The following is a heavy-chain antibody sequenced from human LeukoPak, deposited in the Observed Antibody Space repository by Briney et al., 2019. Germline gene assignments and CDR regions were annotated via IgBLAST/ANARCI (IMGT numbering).Heavy chain of an antibody. Sequence: GGSLRLSCAASGFTFSGSAIHWVRQASGKGLEWVVHIGSKYATSYAASVKGRFTISRDDSKNMAYLQMNSLRTDDTAVYYCTRRDDSGGYKPFDSWGQGTLVTVSS. V-gene: IGHV3-73*01. J-gene: IGHJ4*02. CDR3: TRRDDSGGYKPFDS. CDR1: GFTFSGSA. D-gene: IGHD3-22*01. CDR2: IGSKYAT.